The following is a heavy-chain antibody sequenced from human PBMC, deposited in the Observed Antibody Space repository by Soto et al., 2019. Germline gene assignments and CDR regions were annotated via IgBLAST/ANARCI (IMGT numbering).Heavy chain of an antibody. CDR2: VHISGHS. V-gene: IGHV4-4*02. J-gene: IGHJ5*01. CDR3: ARVRQGCSANNCYFDP. D-gene: IGHD1-1*01. CDR1: GGSVRAPDW. Sequence: QVHLQESGPGLVAPSGTLSLTCTLSGGSVRAPDWWNWVRQSPDKGPEWIAEVHISGHSNYNPSLRSRVSVSIDSSKNQFYLNLNSVTAADTAIYYWARVRQGCSANNCYFDPWGQGTQVTISS.